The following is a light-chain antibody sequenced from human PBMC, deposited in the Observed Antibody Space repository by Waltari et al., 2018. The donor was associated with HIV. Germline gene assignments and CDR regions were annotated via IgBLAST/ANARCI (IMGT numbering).Light chain of an antibody. CDR1: QGISDS. Sequence: DIQMAQSPSSLSASVGDRVTVTCRASQGISDSLAWYQHTPGQAPKLLLSGASTLESGVPSRFSGGGSGTDYTLTISSLQLEDSATYYCQQYYTLPYTFGQGTKLEIK. V-gene: IGKV1-NL1*01. CDR3: QQYYTLPYT. J-gene: IGKJ2*01. CDR2: GAS.